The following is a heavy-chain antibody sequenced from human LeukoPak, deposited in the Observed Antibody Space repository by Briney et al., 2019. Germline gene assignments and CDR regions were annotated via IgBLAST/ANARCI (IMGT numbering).Heavy chain of an antibody. CDR3: ANQAVAGTLSGDY. CDR1: AFTVSGNY. D-gene: IGHD6-19*01. Sequence: GGSLRLSCAATAFTVSGNYMSWVRQAPGKGLEWVSIIYSADSTYYADSVKGRFIISRDNSKNTLHLQMNSLRAEDTAVYYCANQAVAGTLSGDYWGQGTLVTVSS. V-gene: IGHV3-53*01. J-gene: IGHJ4*02. CDR2: IYSADST.